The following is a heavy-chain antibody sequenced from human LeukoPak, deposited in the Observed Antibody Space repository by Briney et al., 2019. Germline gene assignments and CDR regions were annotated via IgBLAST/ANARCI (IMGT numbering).Heavy chain of an antibody. J-gene: IGHJ4*02. V-gene: IGHV3-23*01. CDR2: ISGNSGST. CDR3: ANPSRVIVVGPYFDY. D-gene: IGHD3-22*01. Sequence: GGSLRLACAASGFTFRSYAMSWVRQAPGKGLEWVSAISGNSGSTYYADSVKGRVTISRDNSKNTLYLQMNSLRAEDTAVYYCANPSRVIVVGPYFDYWGQGTLVTVSS. CDR1: GFTFRSYA.